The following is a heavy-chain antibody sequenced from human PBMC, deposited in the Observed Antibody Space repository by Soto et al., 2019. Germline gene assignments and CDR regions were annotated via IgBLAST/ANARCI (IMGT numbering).Heavy chain of an antibody. CDR3: ARESHDILTGPPWVWYFDL. CDR2: INDRGSI. V-gene: IGHV4-34*01. CDR1: GGSFSGYY. J-gene: IGHJ2*01. Sequence: QVQLQQWGAGPLRPLETLSLTCGVSGGSFSGYYWAWIRQSPGKGLEWIGEINDRGSINYNPSLKSRVSISVDTSNNYYSLNLRSVTAADTAVYYCARESHDILTGPPWVWYFDLWGRGTLVTVSS. D-gene: IGHD3-9*01.